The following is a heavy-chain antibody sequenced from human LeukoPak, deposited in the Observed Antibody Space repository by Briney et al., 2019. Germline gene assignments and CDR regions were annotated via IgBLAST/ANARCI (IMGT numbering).Heavy chain of an antibody. CDR1: GYTFTSYY. CDR3: ARVSLGATTWGNNWFDP. D-gene: IGHD1-26*01. CDR2: INPSGGST. V-gene: IGHV1-46*01. Sequence: ASVKVSCKASGYTFTSYYMHWVRQAPGQGLEWMGIINPSGGSTSYAQKFQGRVTMTRDMSTSTVYMELSRLRSDDTAVYYCARVSLGATTWGNNWFDPWGQGTLVTVSS. J-gene: IGHJ5*02.